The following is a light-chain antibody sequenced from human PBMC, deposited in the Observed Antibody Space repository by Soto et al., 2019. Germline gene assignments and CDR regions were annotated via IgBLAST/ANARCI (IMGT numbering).Light chain of an antibody. CDR1: SSDVGGYNY. CDR3: SSYTASSTLVV. V-gene: IGLV2-14*01. Sequence: QSALTQPASVSGSPGQSITISCTGTSSDVGGYNYVSWYQQHPGKAPKLMIYDVRNRPSGVSNRLSGSKSGNTASLTISGLQAEDEADYYCSSYTASSTLVVFGTGTKLTVL. J-gene: IGLJ1*01. CDR2: DVR.